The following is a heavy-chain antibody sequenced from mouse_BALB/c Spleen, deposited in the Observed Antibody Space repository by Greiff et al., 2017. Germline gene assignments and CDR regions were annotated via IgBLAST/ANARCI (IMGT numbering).Heavy chain of an antibody. CDR2: IWAGGST. Sequence: VKLMESGPGLVAPSQSLSITCTVSGFSLTSYGVHWVRQPPGKGLEWLGVIWAGGSTNYNSALMSRLSISKDNSKSQVFLKMNSLQTDDTAMYYCARDRDYYGSTFAYWGQGTLVTVSA. J-gene: IGHJ3*01. V-gene: IGHV2-9*02. CDR3: ARDRDYYGSTFAY. D-gene: IGHD1-1*01. CDR1: GFSLTSYG.